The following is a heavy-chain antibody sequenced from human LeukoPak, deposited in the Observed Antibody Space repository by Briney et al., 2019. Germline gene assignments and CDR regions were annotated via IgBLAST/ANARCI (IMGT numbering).Heavy chain of an antibody. CDR3: ARQGGDSDAFDI. Sequence: KTSETLSLTCTVSGDSISGYYWSWIRQPPGKGLEWIGYIYYSGSTSYNPSLKSRVTISVDTSKNQFSLKLSSVTAADTAVYHCARQGGDSDAFDIWGQGTMVTVSS. V-gene: IGHV4-59*08. CDR1: GDSISGYY. D-gene: IGHD2-21*02. CDR2: IYYSGST. J-gene: IGHJ3*02.